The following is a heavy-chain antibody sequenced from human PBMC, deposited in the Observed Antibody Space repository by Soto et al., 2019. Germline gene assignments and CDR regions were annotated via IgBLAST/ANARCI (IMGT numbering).Heavy chain of an antibody. CDR1: GGSISSGGYY. D-gene: IGHD2-2*01. J-gene: IGHJ4*02. Sequence: TLSLTCTVSGGSISSGGYYWSWIRQHPGKGLEWIGYIYYSGSTYYNPSLKSRVTISVDTSKNQFSLKLSSVTAADTAVYYCARAWLGYCISTSCYEFDYWGQGTLVTVSS. V-gene: IGHV4-31*03. CDR2: IYYSGST. CDR3: ARAWLGYCISTSCYEFDY.